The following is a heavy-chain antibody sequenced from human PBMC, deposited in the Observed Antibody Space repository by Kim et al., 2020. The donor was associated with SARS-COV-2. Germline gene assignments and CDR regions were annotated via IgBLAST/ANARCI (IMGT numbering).Heavy chain of an antibody. CDR2: INTNTGNP. J-gene: IGHJ6*02. Sequence: ASVKVSCKASGYTFTSYAMNWVRQAPGQGLEWMGWINTNTGNPTYAQGFTGRFVFSLDTSVSTAYLQISSLKAEDTAVYYCASPNSRNRYCSGGSCYGLDYYYGMDVWGQGTTVTVSS. CDR1: GYTFTSYA. CDR3: ASPNSRNRYCSGGSCYGLDYYYGMDV. V-gene: IGHV7-4-1*02. D-gene: IGHD2-15*01.